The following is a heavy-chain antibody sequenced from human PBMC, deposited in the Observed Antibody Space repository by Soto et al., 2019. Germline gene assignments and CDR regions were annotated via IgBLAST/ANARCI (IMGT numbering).Heavy chain of an antibody. Sequence: QVQLVQSGAEVKKPGASVKVSCKASGYTFTGYYMHWVRQAPGQGLEWMGWINPNSGGTNYAQKFQGRVTMTRDTSISTAYMELSRRRSDDTAVYYCARVNVVVVAATREYYFDYWGQGTLVTVSS. V-gene: IGHV1-2*02. CDR2: INPNSGGT. CDR3: ARVNVVVVAATREYYFDY. CDR1: GYTFTGYY. D-gene: IGHD2-15*01. J-gene: IGHJ4*02.